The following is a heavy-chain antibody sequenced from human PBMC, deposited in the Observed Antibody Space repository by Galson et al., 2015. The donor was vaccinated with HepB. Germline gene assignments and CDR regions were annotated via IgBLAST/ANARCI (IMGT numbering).Heavy chain of an antibody. CDR3: SWTGTYYYDSSAKYFGSPDY. CDR2: IKSKTDGGTT. D-gene: IGHD3-22*01. Sequence: FLRLSCAASGFTFSNAWMKWVRQAPGKGLEWVGRIKSKTDGGTTDYAAPVKGRFTISRDDSKNTLFLQMNSLKTEDTAVYYCSWTGTYYYDSSAKYFGSPDYWGQGSLVTVSS. J-gene: IGHJ4*02. V-gene: IGHV3-15*07. CDR1: GFTFSNAW.